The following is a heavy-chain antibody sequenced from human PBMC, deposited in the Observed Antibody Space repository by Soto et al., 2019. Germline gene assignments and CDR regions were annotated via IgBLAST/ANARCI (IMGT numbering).Heavy chain of an antibody. CDR2: IFAGNGDT. D-gene: IGHD3-9*01. CDR3: ARNGPHTGYYNH. V-gene: IGHV1-3*01. J-gene: IGHJ5*02. Sequence: QVRLVQSGTEVKKPGASMKLSCKASGYSFTSYAIHWVRRAPGQRLEWMGWIFAGNGDTEYSPKFQARVTITRDTSASTTYIQLTSLGSEDTAVYYWARNGPHTGYYNHWGPGTLVTVSS. CDR1: GYSFTSYA.